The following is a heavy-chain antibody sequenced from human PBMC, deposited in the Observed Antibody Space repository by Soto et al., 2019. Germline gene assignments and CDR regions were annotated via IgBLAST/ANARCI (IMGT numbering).Heavy chain of an antibody. CDR3: ANDYGDYAEELNFDY. J-gene: IGHJ4*02. D-gene: IGHD4-17*01. CDR2: ISGSGGST. CDR1: GFTFSSYA. Sequence: GGSLRLSCAASGFTFSSYAMSWVRQAPGKGLEWVSAISGSGGSTYYADSVKGRFTISRDNSKNTLYLQMNSLRAEDTAVYYCANDYGDYAEELNFDYWGQGTLVTVSS. V-gene: IGHV3-23*01.